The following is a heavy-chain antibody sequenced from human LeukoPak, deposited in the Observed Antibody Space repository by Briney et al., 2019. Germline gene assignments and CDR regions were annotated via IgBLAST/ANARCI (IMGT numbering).Heavy chain of an antibody. Sequence: PGGSLRLSCAASGFTFSNFAMNWVRQAPGKGLEWVSTIGGGGGNTYYADSVKGRFTISRDNSKNTLYLQMNSLRAEDTAVYYCARERRYCSSTSCYMGGYYYYGMDVWGQGTTVTVSS. CDR2: IGGGGGNT. CDR1: GFTFSNFA. CDR3: ARERRYCSSTSCYMGGYYYYGMDV. J-gene: IGHJ6*02. V-gene: IGHV3-23*01. D-gene: IGHD2-2*02.